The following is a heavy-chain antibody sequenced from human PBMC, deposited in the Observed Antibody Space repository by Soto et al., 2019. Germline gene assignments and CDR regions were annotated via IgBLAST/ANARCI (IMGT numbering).Heavy chain of an antibody. D-gene: IGHD6-19*01. V-gene: IGHV3-21*01. CDR3: ARPYSSSYGMDV. Sequence: PGGSLRLSCAASGFTFSSYSMNWVRQAPGKGLEWVSSISSSSSYIYYADSVKGRFTISRDNAKNSLYLQMNSLRAEDTAVSYCARPYSSSYGMDVWGQGTTVTVSS. J-gene: IGHJ6*02. CDR1: GFTFSSYS. CDR2: ISSSSSYI.